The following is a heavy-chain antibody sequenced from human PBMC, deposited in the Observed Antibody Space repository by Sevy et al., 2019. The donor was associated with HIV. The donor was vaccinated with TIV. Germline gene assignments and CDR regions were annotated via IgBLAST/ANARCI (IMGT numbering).Heavy chain of an antibody. J-gene: IGHJ3*02. Sequence: GGSLRLSCAASGFTFSSYAMHWVRQAPGKGLEWVAVISYDGSNKYYADSVKGRFTISRDNSKNTLYLQMNSLRAEDTAVYYCARETYDLWSGYPRTGAFDIWGQGTMVTVSS. CDR3: ARETYDLWSGYPRTGAFDI. CDR2: ISYDGSNK. CDR1: GFTFSSYA. V-gene: IGHV3-30-3*01. D-gene: IGHD3-3*01.